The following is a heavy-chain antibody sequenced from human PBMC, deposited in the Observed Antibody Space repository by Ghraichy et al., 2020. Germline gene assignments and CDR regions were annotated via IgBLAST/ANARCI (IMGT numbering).Heavy chain of an antibody. V-gene: IGHV4-30-2*01. CDR3: ARGLRTLTMPFDH. CDR1: GVSINGGDFS. Sequence: SETLSLTCSVSGVSINGGDFSWAWIRQLPGKDLEWVGFFYHSGATLYNPSLKSRVSISVDWSRNHFSLKMNSVTVADTAIYFCARGLRTLTMPFDHWGQGTLVTVSS. CDR2: FYHSGAT. D-gene: IGHD4/OR15-4a*01. J-gene: IGHJ4*02.